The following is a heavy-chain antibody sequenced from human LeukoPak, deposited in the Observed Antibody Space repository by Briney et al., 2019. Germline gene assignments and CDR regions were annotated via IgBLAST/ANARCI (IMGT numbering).Heavy chain of an antibody. CDR2: ISGSGGST. J-gene: IGHJ4*02. CDR3: AREIPNYDFWSGYPVGFDY. D-gene: IGHD3-3*01. V-gene: IGHV3-23*01. CDR1: GFTFSSYA. Sequence: PGGSLRLSCAASGFTFSSYAMSWVRPAPGKGLEWGSAISGSGGSTYYADSVKGRFTISRDNSKNTLYLQMNSLRAEDTAVYYCAREIPNYDFWSGYPVGFDYWGQGTLVTVSS.